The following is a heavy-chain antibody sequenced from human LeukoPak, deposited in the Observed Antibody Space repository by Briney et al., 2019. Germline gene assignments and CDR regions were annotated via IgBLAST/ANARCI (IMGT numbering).Heavy chain of an antibody. J-gene: IGHJ4*02. D-gene: IGHD3-3*01. V-gene: IGHV3-30-3*01. CDR2: ISYDGSNK. CDR1: GFTFSSYA. CDR3: ATWAATILGTDY. Sequence: PGGSLRLSCAASGFTFSSYAMHWVRQAPDKGLEWVAVISYDGSNKYYADSVKGRFTISRDNSKNTLYLQMNSLRAEDTAVYYCATWAATILGTDYWGQGTLVTVSS.